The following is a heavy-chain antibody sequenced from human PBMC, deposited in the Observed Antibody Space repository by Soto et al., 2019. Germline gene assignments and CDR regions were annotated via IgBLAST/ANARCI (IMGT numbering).Heavy chain of an antibody. CDR2: IYYSGST. Sequence: SETLSLTCTVSGGSISSYYWSWIRQPPGKGLEWIGYIYYSGSTNYNPSLKSRVTISVDTSKNQFSLKLSSVTAADTAVYYCARLLEGYCSGGSCSYFDYWGQGTLVTVSS. CDR1: GGSISSYY. V-gene: IGHV4-59*08. J-gene: IGHJ4*02. D-gene: IGHD2-15*01. CDR3: ARLLEGYCSGGSCSYFDY.